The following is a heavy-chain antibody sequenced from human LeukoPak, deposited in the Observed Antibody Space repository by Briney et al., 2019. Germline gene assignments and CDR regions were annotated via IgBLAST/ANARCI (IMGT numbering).Heavy chain of an antibody. CDR3: ARGGEPLAANTLAY. V-gene: IGHV3-53*01. CDR1: GFTVITND. Sequence: GGSLRLPCAASGFTVITNDMTWVRQAPGKGLEWVSVLYSDGNTKYADSVQGRFTISRDNSKNTLYREMNSLSPDDTAVYYCARGGEPLAANTLAYWGQGTLVTVSS. J-gene: IGHJ4*02. CDR2: LYSDGNT. D-gene: IGHD1-14*01.